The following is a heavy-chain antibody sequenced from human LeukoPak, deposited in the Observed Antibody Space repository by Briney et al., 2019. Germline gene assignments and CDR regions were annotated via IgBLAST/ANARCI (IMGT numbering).Heavy chain of an antibody. Sequence: PGGSLRLSCAASGFTFSSYWMSWVRQAPGKGLEWVANIKQDGSEKYYVDSVKGRFTISRDNAKNSLYPQMNSLRAEDTAVYYCARGLYQLLDSFDYWGQGTLVTVSS. CDR3: ARGLYQLLDSFDY. V-gene: IGHV3-7*01. CDR2: IKQDGSEK. J-gene: IGHJ4*02. CDR1: GFTFSSYW. D-gene: IGHD2-2*01.